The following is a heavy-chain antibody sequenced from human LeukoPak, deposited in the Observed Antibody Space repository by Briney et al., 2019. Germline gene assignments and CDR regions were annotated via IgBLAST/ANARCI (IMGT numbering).Heavy chain of an antibody. J-gene: IGHJ4*02. D-gene: IGHD5-18*01. CDR2: ISSTSSYI. Sequence: PGGSLRLSCAAYGFTFSDYYMNWIRQAPGKGLEWVSYISSTSSYINYADSVKGRFTISRDDAKNSLYLEMHSLRAGDTAVYYCARDGGYSYGYFGGLDYWGQGTLVTVSS. V-gene: IGHV3-11*05. CDR3: ARDGGYSYGYFGGLDY. CDR1: GFTFSDYY.